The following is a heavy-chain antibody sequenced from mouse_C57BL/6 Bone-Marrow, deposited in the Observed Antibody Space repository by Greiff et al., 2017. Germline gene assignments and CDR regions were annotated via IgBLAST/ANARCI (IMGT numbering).Heavy chain of an antibody. J-gene: IGHJ2*01. Sequence: EVQLQQSGPELVKPGASVKISCKASGYTFTDYYMNWVKQSHGKSLEWIGDINPNNGGTSYNQKFKGKATLTVDKSSSTAYMELRSLTSEDSAVYYCARSGDYYGSSSPYFDYWGQGTTLTVSS. CDR3: ARSGDYYGSSSPYFDY. CDR2: INPNNGGT. V-gene: IGHV1-26*01. D-gene: IGHD1-1*01. CDR1: GYTFTDYY.